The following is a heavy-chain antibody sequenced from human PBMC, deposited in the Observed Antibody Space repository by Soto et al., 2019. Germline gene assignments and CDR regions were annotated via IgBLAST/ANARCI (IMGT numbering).Heavy chain of an antibody. J-gene: IGHJ6*03. CDR1: GFTFSSYG. V-gene: IGHV3-33*01. CDR3: ARRGPHYYYYYYMDV. Sequence: GGSLRLSCAASGFTFSSYGMHWVRQAPGKGLEWVAVIWYDGSNKYYADSVKGRFTISRDNSKNTLYLQMNSLRAEDTAVYYCARRGPHYYYYYYMDVWGKGTTVTVSS. CDR2: IWYDGSNK.